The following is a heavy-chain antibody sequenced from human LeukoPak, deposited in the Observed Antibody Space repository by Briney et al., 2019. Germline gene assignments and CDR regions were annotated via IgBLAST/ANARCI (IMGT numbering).Heavy chain of an antibody. D-gene: IGHD5-18*01. CDR2: ISSSSSYI. V-gene: IGHV3-21*04. J-gene: IGHJ4*02. CDR3: AKDVIKGXPLWVXYFDX. Sequence: GGSLRLSCAASGFTFSSYSMNWVRQAPGKGLEWVSSISSSSSYIYYADSVKGRFTISRDNSKNTLYLQMNSLRVEDTAVYYCAKDVIKGXPLWVXYFDXXXXGTLVTVSS. CDR1: GFTFSSYS.